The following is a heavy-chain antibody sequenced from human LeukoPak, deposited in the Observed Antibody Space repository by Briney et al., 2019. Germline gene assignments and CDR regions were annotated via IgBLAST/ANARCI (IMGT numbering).Heavy chain of an antibody. J-gene: IGHJ4*02. V-gene: IGHV6-1*01. CDR2: TYYRSKWDH. CDR3: ARDHGYSSSWYYFDY. CDR1: RDSVPSNSAA. D-gene: IGHD6-13*01. Sequence: TVPLTCAISRDSVPSNSAAWLWMRDSPSRALEGLGKTYYRSKWDHDYAVSEKSRITINPDTSKNQYSLQLNSVTPEDTAVDYCARDHGYSSSWYYFDYWGQGTLVTVSS.